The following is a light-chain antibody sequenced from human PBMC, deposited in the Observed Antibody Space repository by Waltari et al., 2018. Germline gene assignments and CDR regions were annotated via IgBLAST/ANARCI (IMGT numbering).Light chain of an antibody. CDR3: SSYTTSSTVV. CDR1: SSDVGGYNY. V-gene: IGLV2-14*01. J-gene: IGLJ3*02. CDR2: EVS. Sequence: QSALTQPASVSGSPGQSITISCTGTSSDVGGYNYVSWYQQHPGKAPKLMIYEVSNRPSGLFNRVSGSKSGNTASLTISGLQAEDEADYYCSSYTTSSTVVFGGGTKLTVL.